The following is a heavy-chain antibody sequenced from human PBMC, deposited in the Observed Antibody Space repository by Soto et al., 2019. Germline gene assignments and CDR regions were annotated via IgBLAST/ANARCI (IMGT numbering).Heavy chain of an antibody. J-gene: IGHJ5*02. D-gene: IGHD3-3*01. Sequence: PSETLSLTCAVYGGSFSGYYWSWIRQPPGKGLEWIGEINHSGSTNYNPSLKSRVTISVDTSKNQFSLKLSSVTAADTAVYYCARGTPYYDFGGGYPQGPWFDPWGQEPLVPVSS. CDR2: INHSGST. CDR1: GGSFSGYY. V-gene: IGHV4-34*01. CDR3: ARGTPYYDFGGGYPQGPWFDP.